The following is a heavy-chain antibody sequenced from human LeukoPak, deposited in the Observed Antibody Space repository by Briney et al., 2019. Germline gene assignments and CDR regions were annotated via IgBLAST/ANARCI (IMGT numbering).Heavy chain of an antibody. V-gene: IGHV4-61*01. CDR3: ARSRAFNSGAFDP. D-gene: IGHD1-26*01. CDR1: GASVSSASY. CDR2: IYNGVNT. J-gene: IGHJ5*02. Sequence: SSETLSLTCTVSGASVSSASYWSWIRQPPGKGVEWIAHIYNGVNTNYNPSLKSRVTISVDTSKNQFSLRLNSVTAADTAVYYCARSRAFNSGAFDPWGQGSLVTVSS.